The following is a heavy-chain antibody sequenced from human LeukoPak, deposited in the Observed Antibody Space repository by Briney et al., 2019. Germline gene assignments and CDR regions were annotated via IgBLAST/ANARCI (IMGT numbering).Heavy chain of an antibody. CDR2: INHSGST. CDR1: GGSFSGDF. Sequence: SETLSLTCAVYGGSFSGDFWSWIRQSPGKGLEWIGEINHSGSTNYNPSLKSRVTISVDTSKNQFSLKLSSVTAADTAVYYCATTDIVVVPAAIPRPPNWFDPWGQGTLVTVSS. J-gene: IGHJ5*02. D-gene: IGHD2-2*01. CDR3: ATTDIVVVPAAIPRPPNWFDP. V-gene: IGHV4-34*01.